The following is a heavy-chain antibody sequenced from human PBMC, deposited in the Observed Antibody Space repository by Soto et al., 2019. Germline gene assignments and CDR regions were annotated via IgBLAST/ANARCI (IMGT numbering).Heavy chain of an antibody. CDR2: INPKSGGT. CDR1: GYSFTDYH. D-gene: IGHD2-8*01. CDR3: ARGDSTDCSNGVCSFFYNHDMDV. V-gene: IGHV1-2*04. Sequence: ASVKVSCKASGYSFTDYHIHWVRQAPEQGLEWLGRINPKSGGTSTAQKFQGWVTMTTDTSISTASMELTRLTSDDTAIYYCARGDSTDCSNGVCSFFYNHDMDVWGQGTTVTVSS. J-gene: IGHJ6*02.